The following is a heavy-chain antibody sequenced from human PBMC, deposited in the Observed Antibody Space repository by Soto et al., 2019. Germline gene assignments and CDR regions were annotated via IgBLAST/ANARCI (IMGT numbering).Heavy chain of an antibody. J-gene: IGHJ4*02. CDR1: GFTFSSYS. CDR3: AREGSSGWPFDY. V-gene: IGHV3-33*08. D-gene: IGHD6-19*01. Sequence: PGGSLRLSCAASGFTFSSYSMTWVRQAPGKGLEWVAVIWYDGSNKYYADSVEGRFTISRDNSKNTLYLQMNSLRAEDTAVYYCAREGSSGWPFDYWGQGTLVTVSS. CDR2: IWYDGSNK.